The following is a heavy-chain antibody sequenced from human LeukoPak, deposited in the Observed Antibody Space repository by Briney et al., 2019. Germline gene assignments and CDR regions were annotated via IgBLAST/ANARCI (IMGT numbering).Heavy chain of an antibody. D-gene: IGHD1-26*01. J-gene: IGHJ4*02. CDR2: IYYSGST. V-gene: IGHV4-30-4*07. Sequence: SETLSLTCAVSGGSISSGGYSWSCIRQPPGKGLEWIGYIYYSGSTYYNPSLKSRVTISVDTSKNQFSLKLSSVTAADTAVYYCARLLAYFDYWGQGTLVTVSS. CDR3: ARLLAYFDY. CDR1: GGSISSGGYS.